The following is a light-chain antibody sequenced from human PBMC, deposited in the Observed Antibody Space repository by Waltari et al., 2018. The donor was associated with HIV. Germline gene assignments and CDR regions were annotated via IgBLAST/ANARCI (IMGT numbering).Light chain of an antibody. CDR2: RID. J-gene: IGLJ3*02. V-gene: IGLV1-47*01. CDR1: DSNVGNNF. CDR3: ASWDDKLSHWV. Sequence: QSVLTQPPSASKTPGQRVLMSCSGTDSNVGNNFVSWFQQVPGGAPKLVIYRIDPGPSGGPDRFSAAKSGSSASRAISGLQSDAEADYFCASWDDKLSHWVFGGGTKLTV.